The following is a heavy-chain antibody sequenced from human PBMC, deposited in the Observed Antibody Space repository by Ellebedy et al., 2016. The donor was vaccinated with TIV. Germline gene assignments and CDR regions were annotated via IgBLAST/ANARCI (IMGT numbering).Heavy chain of an antibody. Sequence: LRLSCAVSGGSISSGGYSWSWIRQPPGKGLEWIGYIYHSGSTYYNPSLKSRVTISVDRSKNQFSLKLSSVTAADTAVYYCASVETYYDILTGYYASLDWYFDLWGRGTLVTVSS. D-gene: IGHD3-9*01. CDR1: GGSISSGGYS. J-gene: IGHJ2*01. CDR3: ASVETYYDILTGYYASLDWYFDL. V-gene: IGHV4-30-2*01. CDR2: IYHSGST.